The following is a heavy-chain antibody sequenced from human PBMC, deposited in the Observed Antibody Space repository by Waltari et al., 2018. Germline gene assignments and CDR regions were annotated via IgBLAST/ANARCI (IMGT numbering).Heavy chain of an antibody. J-gene: IGHJ4*02. Sequence: QVQLQESGPGLVDPSETLSLTCGISGGSIRSKNWWSWIRQSPGKGLELIGYISGTTGKTDYNPSLKSRVTISRDTSKNQFSLILTSVTAADTAVYYCARADYWGDYFDYWGQGLLVTVSS. CDR3: ARADYWGDYFDY. V-gene: IGHV4-4*02. CDR1: GGSIRSKNW. CDR2: ISGTTGKT. D-gene: IGHD3-3*01.